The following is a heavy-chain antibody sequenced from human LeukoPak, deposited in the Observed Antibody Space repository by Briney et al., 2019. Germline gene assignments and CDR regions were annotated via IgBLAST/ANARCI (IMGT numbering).Heavy chain of an antibody. J-gene: IGHJ4*02. Sequence: SQTLSLTCTVSGGSISSGDYYWSWIRQPPGKGVEWIGYIYYSGSTYYNPSLKSRVTISVDTSKNQFSLKLSSVTAADTAVYYCASGIAVAGTLDYWGQGTLVTVSS. CDR3: ASGIAVAGTLDY. D-gene: IGHD6-19*01. CDR2: IYYSGST. V-gene: IGHV4-30-4*01. CDR1: GGSISSGDYY.